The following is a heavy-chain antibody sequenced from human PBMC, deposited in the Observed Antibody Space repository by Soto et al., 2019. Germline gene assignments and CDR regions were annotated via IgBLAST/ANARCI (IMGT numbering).Heavy chain of an antibody. V-gene: IGHV3-72*01. Sequence: ESGGGLVLPGGSLRLSCAVSVVSEFSFSDEYMDWVRQAPGKGLEWVGRSRNRVNSHSTAYAASVQGRFTISRDDSKQTVYLQMNNLKTEDTAVYYCCRVDPRAKSPDYWGQGTLVTVSS. CDR3: CRVDPRAKSPDY. D-gene: IGHD3-9*01. CDR2: SRNRVNSHST. CDR1: VVSEFSFSDEY. J-gene: IGHJ4*02.